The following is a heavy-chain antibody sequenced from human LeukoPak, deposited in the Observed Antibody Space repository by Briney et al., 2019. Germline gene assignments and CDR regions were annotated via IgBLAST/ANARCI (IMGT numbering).Heavy chain of an antibody. CDR2: IYYSGST. V-gene: IGHV4-59*08. J-gene: IGHJ6*02. D-gene: IGHD6-13*01. Sequence: SETLSLTCTVSGGSISSYYWSWIRQPPGKGLEWIGYIYYSGSTNYNPSLKSRVTISVDTSKNQFSLKLSSVTAADTAVYYCARRGSGYSSSWYPYYYGMDVWGQGTTVTVSS. CDR1: GGSISSYY. CDR3: ARRGSGYSSSWYPYYYGMDV.